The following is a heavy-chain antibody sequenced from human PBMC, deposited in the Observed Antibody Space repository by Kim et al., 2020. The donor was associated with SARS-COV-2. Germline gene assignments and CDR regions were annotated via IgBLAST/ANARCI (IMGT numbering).Heavy chain of an antibody. J-gene: IGHJ6*02. CDR3: AKDAPLPLVVVAATEYYGMDV. Sequence: GGSLRLSCAASGFTFSSYAMSWVRQAPGKGLEWVSAISGSGGSTYYADSVKGRFTISRDNSKNTLYLQMNSLRAEDTAVYYCAKDAPLPLVVVAATEYYGMDVWGQGTTVTVSS. CDR2: ISGSGGST. D-gene: IGHD2-15*01. CDR1: GFTFSSYA. V-gene: IGHV3-23*01.